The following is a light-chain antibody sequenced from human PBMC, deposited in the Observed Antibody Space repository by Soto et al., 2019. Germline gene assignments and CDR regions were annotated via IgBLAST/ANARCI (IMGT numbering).Light chain of an antibody. CDR2: DAS. Sequence: EIVLTQSPSTLSLSPGERATLSCRASQSVSSYLAWYQQKPCQAPRLLIYDASNRATGIPARFSGSGSGTDFTLTISSLEPEDFAVYYCQQRSNGLTFGGGTKVEIK. V-gene: IGKV3-11*01. J-gene: IGKJ4*01. CDR1: QSVSSY. CDR3: QQRSNGLT.